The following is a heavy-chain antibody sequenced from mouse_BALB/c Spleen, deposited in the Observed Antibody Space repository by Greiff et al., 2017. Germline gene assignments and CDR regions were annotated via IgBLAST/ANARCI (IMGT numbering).Heavy chain of an antibody. Sequence: EVQGVESGGGLVQPGGSLKLSCAASGFTFSSYGMSWVRQTPDKRLELVATINSNGGSTYYPDSVKGRFTISRDNAKNTLYLQMSSLKSEDTAMYYCARDWEFAYWGQGTLVTVSA. CDR3: ARDWEFAY. CDR1: GFTFSSYG. J-gene: IGHJ3*01. CDR2: INSNGGST. V-gene: IGHV5-6-3*01. D-gene: IGHD4-1*01.